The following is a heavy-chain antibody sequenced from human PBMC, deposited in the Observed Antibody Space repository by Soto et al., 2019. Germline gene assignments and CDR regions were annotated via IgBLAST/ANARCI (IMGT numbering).Heavy chain of an antibody. CDR3: ARLYYDILTGYYRGHYFDY. V-gene: IGHV4-61*01. Sequence: SETLSLTCTVSGVYISSGIYYWSRNRKPPGKGLEWIGYIYYSGSTNYNPSLKSRVTISVDTSKNQFSLKLSSVTAADTAVYYCARLYYDILTGYYRGHYFDYWGQGTLVTVSS. D-gene: IGHD3-9*01. CDR1: GVYISSGIYY. J-gene: IGHJ4*02. CDR2: IYYSGST.